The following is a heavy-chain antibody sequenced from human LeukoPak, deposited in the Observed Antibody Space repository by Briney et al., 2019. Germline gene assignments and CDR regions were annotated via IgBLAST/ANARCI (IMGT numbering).Heavy chain of an antibody. CDR2: INPNSGGT. Sequence: ASVKVSCKASGYTFTGYYMHWVRQAPGQGLEWMGRINPNSGGTNYAQKFQGRVTMTRDTSTSTVYMELSSLRSEDTAVYYCVVGASGGFDYWGQGTLVTVSS. CDR3: VVGASGGFDY. J-gene: IGHJ4*02. V-gene: IGHV1-2*06. CDR1: GYTFTGYY. D-gene: IGHD3-10*01.